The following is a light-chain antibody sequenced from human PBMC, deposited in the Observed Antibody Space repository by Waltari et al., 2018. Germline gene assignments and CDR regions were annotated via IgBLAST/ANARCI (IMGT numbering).Light chain of an antibody. CDR3: QQYNSYSRT. CDR1: QSISSW. V-gene: IGKV1-5*03. J-gene: IGKJ1*01. Sequence: DIQMTQSPSTLSASVGDRVTITCRASQSISSWLAWYQEKPGKAPKLLIYKASSLESGVPSRFSGSGSGTEFTLTISSGQPDDFATYYCQQYNSYSRTFGQGTKVEIK. CDR2: KAS.